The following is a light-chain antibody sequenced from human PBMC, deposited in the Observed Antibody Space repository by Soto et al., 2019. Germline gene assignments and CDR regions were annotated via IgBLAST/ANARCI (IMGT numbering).Light chain of an antibody. CDR3: QQGYNTPRT. CDR2: AAS. CDR1: QNIGFY. Sequence: DIQMTQSPSSLSASVGDRVTITCRASQNIGFYLNWYHQRPGKAPKLLIYAASTLQSGVPSRFSGSGSGTDFTLTISSLQPEDFATYYCQQGYNTPRTFGQGTKVEIK. J-gene: IGKJ1*01. V-gene: IGKV1-39*01.